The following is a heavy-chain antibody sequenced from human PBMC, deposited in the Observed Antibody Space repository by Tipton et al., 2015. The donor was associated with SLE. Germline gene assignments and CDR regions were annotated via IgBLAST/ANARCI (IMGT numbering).Heavy chain of an antibody. V-gene: IGHV1-69*05. J-gene: IGHJ4*02. CDR2: IIPIFGTA. CDR1: GGTFSSYT. Sequence: GAEVKKPGSSVKVSCKASGGTFSSYTINWVRQAPGQGLEWMGGIIPIFGTANYAQKFQDRVTITTDESTSTAYMELSSLRSEDTAVYYCARGWTEVGATPSPYVYWGQGTLVTVSS. CDR3: ARGWTEVGATPSPYVY. D-gene: IGHD1-26*01.